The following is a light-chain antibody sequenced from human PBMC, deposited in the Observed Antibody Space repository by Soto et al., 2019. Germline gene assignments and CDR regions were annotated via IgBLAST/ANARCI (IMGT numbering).Light chain of an antibody. J-gene: IGLJ2*01. CDR3: SSYTSSSLRV. Sequence: QSVLTQPASVSGSPGQSITISCTGTSSDVGGYNYVSWYQQHPGKAPKLMIYDVSNRPSGVSNRFSGSKSANTASLTISGLQAEDEADYYCSSYTSSSLRVFGGGTKLTVL. CDR2: DVS. CDR1: SSDVGGYNY. V-gene: IGLV2-14*01.